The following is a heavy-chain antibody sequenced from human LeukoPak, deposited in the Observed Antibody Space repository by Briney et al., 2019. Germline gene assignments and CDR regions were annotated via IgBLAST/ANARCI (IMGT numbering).Heavy chain of an antibody. J-gene: IGHJ3*02. CDR3: ARIKEYGFDI. Sequence: GGSLRLSCAASGFTFSSYAMHWVRQAPGKGLEWVANIKDDGSEKYYLDSVKGRFTISRDNAKNSLYLQMNSLRAEDTAVYSCARIKEYGFDIWGQGTMVTVSS. CDR2: IKDDGSEK. CDR1: GFTFSSYA. V-gene: IGHV3-7*01. D-gene: IGHD3-10*01.